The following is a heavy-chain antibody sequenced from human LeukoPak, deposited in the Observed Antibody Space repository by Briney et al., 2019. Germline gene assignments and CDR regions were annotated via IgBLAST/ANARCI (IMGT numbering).Heavy chain of an antibody. CDR2: CNGGNDGT. V-gene: IGHV3-23*01. CDR3: AKANGITGTTYWYFDL. D-gene: IGHD1-7*01. J-gene: IGHJ2*01. Sequence: GGSLRLSCAASGFTFSSFTMSWVRQAPEKGLEWLSVCNGGNDGTYYADSVKGRFTISRDNSKNTLYLQLNSLRTEDTAVYYCAKANGITGTTYWYFDLWGRGTLVTVSS. CDR1: GFTFSSFT.